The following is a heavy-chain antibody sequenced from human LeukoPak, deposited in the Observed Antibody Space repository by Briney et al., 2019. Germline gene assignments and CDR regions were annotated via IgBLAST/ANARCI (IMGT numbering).Heavy chain of an antibody. CDR1: GFTFSNSY. CDR3: VRGTTNWYGVDY. J-gene: IGHJ4*02. D-gene: IGHD1-20*01. V-gene: IGHV3-74*01. Sequence: GGSLRLSCAASGFTFSNSYMHSVRQAPGQGLEWLSYMNREGSIIGHADSVQGRFTMSRDNARDTLHLQMNSLRDDDTAVYFCVRGTTNWYGVDYWGRGTLVTVSS. CDR2: MNREGSII.